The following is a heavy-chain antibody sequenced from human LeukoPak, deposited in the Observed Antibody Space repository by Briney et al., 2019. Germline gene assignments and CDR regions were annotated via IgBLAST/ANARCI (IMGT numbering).Heavy chain of an antibody. D-gene: IGHD3-22*01. Sequence: PSQTLSLTCTVSGGSISSGGYYWSWIRQHPGKGLEWIGYIYYSGSTYYNPSLKSRVTISVDTSKNQFSLKLSSVTAADAAVYYCARARYDSSGYYLDYWGQGTLVTVSS. CDR2: IYYSGST. V-gene: IGHV4-31*03. CDR3: ARARYDSSGYYLDY. J-gene: IGHJ4*02. CDR1: GGSISSGGYY.